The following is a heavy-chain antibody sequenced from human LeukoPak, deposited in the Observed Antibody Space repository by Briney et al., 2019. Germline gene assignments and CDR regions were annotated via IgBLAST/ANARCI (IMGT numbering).Heavy chain of an antibody. CDR2: INSDGSST. J-gene: IGHJ4*02. CDR3: GLSMVRALSPDY. D-gene: IGHD3-10*01. Sequence: GGSLRLSCTGSGFTFSNYWMHWVRQAPGKGLVWVSGINSDGSSTNYADSVKGRLTISRDNAKNTLYLQIHCSLNLTTDIYYCGLSMVRALSPDYWGQGTLVTVSS. CDR1: GFTFSNYW. V-gene: IGHV3-74*01.